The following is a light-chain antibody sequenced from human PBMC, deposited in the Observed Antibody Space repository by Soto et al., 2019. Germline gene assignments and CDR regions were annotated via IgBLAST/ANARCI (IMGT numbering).Light chain of an antibody. CDR1: SGSIASYY. CDR3: QSYDSTYQHVV. J-gene: IGLJ2*01. V-gene: IGLV6-57*03. CDR2: DDN. Sequence: NFMLTQPHSVSESPGKTVTISCTRSSGSIASYYVQWYQQRPGGAPTTVIYDDNQRPSGVPDRFSGSIDSSSNSASLTISGLKTEDEAAYFCQSYDSTYQHVVFGGGTKLTDL.